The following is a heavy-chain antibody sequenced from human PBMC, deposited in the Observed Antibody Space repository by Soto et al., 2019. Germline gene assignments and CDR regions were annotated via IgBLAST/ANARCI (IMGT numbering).Heavy chain of an antibody. J-gene: IGHJ3*02. Sequence: GASVKVSCKASGYTFTSYAMHWVRQAPGQRLEWMGWINAGNGNTKYSQKFQGRVTITRDTSASTAYMELSSLRSEDTAVYYCAISIAAADTEAFDIWGQGTMVTVSS. CDR2: INAGNGNT. CDR1: GYTFTSYA. CDR3: AISIAAADTEAFDI. V-gene: IGHV1-3*01. D-gene: IGHD6-13*01.